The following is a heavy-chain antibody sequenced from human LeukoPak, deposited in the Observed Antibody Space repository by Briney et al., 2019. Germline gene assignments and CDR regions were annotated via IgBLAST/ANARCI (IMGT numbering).Heavy chain of an antibody. Sequence: PGGSLRLSCAASGFTVSSNYMSWVRQAPGRGLEWVSSISSSSSYIYYADSVKGRFTISRDNAKNSLYLQMNSLRSEDTAVYYYARGSYQLPLEVYYYGMDVWGKGTTVTVSS. J-gene: IGHJ6*04. D-gene: IGHD2-2*01. CDR3: ARGSYQLPLEVYYYGMDV. CDR1: GFTVSSNY. CDR2: ISSSSSYI. V-gene: IGHV3-21*04.